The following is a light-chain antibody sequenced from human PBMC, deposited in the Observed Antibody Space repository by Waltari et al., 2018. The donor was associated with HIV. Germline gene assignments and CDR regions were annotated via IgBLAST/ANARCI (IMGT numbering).Light chain of an antibody. CDR3: KHYYTYPIT. CDR1: QGISTR. J-gene: IGKJ5*01. V-gene: IGKV1D-16*01. CDR2: AAS. Sequence: DIQMTQSPSSLSASVGDTVTITCRASQGISTRLAWFQQRPEEAPKSLIYAASSLQSGVPSRFRGSGSGTDFTLTITSLLPEDSATYYCKHYYTYPITFGQGKRMEIK.